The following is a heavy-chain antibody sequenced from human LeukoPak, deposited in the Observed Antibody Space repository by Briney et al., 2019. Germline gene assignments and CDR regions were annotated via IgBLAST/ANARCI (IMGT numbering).Heavy chain of an antibody. Sequence: PGGSLRLSCAASGFTYDNYWMSWVRQAPGKGREWVASIKQDGGEIYYVDSVRGRFIISRDNTKKSVYLQMNSLRAEDSAMYYCARGRDGGFWGQGTLVTVSS. CDR1: GFTYDNYW. CDR2: IKQDGGEI. CDR3: ARGRDGGF. D-gene: IGHD3-16*01. V-gene: IGHV3-7*03. J-gene: IGHJ4*02.